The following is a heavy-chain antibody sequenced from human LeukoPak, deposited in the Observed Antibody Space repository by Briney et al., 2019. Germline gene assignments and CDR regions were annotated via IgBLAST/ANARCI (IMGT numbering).Heavy chain of an antibody. D-gene: IGHD3-10*01. J-gene: IGHJ3*02. Sequence: PSETLSLTCTISGGSISTYYWSWIRQPPGKGLEWIGYIYYTGSTNYNPSLESRVTISVDMSKNQFSLKLSSVTAADTAVYYCARATFMFRGVPLEPDAFDIWGQGTMVSVSS. CDR2: IYYTGST. V-gene: IGHV4-59*01. CDR1: GGSISTYY. CDR3: ARATFMFRGVPLEPDAFDI.